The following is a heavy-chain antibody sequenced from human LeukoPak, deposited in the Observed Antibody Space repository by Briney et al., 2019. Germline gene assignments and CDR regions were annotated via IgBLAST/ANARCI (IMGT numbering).Heavy chain of an antibody. J-gene: IGHJ3*01. V-gene: IGHV3-20*04. CDR3: ARGSGSDDAFDL. CDR1: GFTFDDYG. CDR2: INWNGGST. D-gene: IGHD1-26*01. Sequence: GGSLRLSCGASGFTFDDYGMSWVRQAPGKGLEWVSGINWNGGSTGYADSVKGRFTISRDNVKNSLYLQMNSLRAEDTALYYCARGSGSDDAFDLWGQGTMVTVSS.